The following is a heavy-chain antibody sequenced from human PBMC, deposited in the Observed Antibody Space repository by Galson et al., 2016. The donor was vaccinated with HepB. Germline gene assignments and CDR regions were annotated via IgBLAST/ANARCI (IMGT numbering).Heavy chain of an antibody. CDR3: ARGLSGPITIFEVARLYYYGMDV. CDR2: MWYDGTNE. V-gene: IGHV3-33*01. D-gene: IGHD3-3*01. J-gene: IGHJ6*04. Sequence: SLRLSCAASGFTFSNYGMHWVRQAPGKGLEWVAVMWYDGTNEHYTDSVKGRFTISRDNSRNTLYLQLNSLRAEDTAVYFCARGLSGPITIFEVARLYYYGMDVWGKGTTVTVSS. CDR1: GFTFSNYG.